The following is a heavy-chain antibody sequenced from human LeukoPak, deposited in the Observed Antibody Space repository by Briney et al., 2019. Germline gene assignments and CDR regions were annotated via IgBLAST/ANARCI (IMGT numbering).Heavy chain of an antibody. Sequence: PGGPLRLSCTASGFTFGDYSMNWARQARGKGREWGGFIRRKAYGGTTEYAASVKGRFTISRDDSKSIAYLQMNSLKTEDTAVYYCTRGRRATNDYWGQGTLVTVSS. D-gene: IGHD1-26*01. J-gene: IGHJ4*02. CDR3: TRGRRATNDY. CDR1: GFTFGDYS. V-gene: IGHV3-49*04. CDR2: IRRKAYGGTT.